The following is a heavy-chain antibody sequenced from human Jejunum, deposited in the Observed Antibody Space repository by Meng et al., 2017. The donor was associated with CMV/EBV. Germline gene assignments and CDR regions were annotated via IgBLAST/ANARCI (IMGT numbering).Heavy chain of an antibody. CDR3: GRDQGRELINH. Sequence: HVDLQESGPGLVKPAGTLSLTGTVSGDSISSDIWWSWVCQPPGKGLEWIGEVYHRGDTNYNPSLKSRVDISVDKSKNQFYLSLFSVTAADTAVYYCGRDQGRELINHWGQGTLVTVSS. D-gene: IGHD1-7*01. J-gene: IGHJ4*02. V-gene: IGHV4-4*02. CDR1: GDSISSDIW. CDR2: VYHRGDT.